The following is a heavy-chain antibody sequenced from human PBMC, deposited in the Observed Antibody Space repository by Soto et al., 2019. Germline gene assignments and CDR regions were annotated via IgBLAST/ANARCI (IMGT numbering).Heavy chain of an antibody. Sequence: QVQLRQSGPGLVKPSGTLSLTCFVSGTSISSTYWWTWVRQSPGKGLEWIGEIHHTGGTNYDPAPKHRLTIPVDKANNQFSLRLTSVTAADSAIYYCPTLPPRVVVALAEFPSWGQGSLVTVSS. CDR2: IHHTGGT. V-gene: IGHV4-4*02. J-gene: IGHJ5*02. D-gene: IGHD2-21*01. CDR3: PTLPPRVVVALAEFPS. CDR1: GTSISSTYW.